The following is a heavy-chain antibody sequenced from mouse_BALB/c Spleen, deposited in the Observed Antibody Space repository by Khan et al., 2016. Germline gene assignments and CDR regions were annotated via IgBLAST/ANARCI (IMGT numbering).Heavy chain of an antibody. V-gene: IGHV1-7*01. CDR2: INTSTGYP. D-gene: IGHD4-1*01. Sequence: QVQLQQSGAELAKPGASVKMSCKASGYTFTSYWMHWVKQRHGKGLEWIGYINTSTGYPEYNQKFKDKATLTADKSSRTAYMQLSSLTSEDSAVYYCARRGNAGYFDYLGQGTTLTVSS. J-gene: IGHJ2*01. CDR3: ARRGNAGYFDY. CDR1: GYTFTSYW.